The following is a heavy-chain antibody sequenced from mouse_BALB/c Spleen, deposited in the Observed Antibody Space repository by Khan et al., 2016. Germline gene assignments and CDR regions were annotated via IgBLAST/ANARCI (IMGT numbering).Heavy chain of an antibody. V-gene: IGHV1S136*01. Sequence: VQLQQSGPELVKPGASVKMSCKASEYTFTSYVMHWVKQKPGQGLEWIGYINPYNDGTKYNEKFKGKATLTSDKSSSTAYMELSSLTSEDSAVYYCARSTMITFFDYWGQGTTLTVSS. CDR3: ARSTMITFFDY. J-gene: IGHJ2*01. CDR2: INPYNDGT. CDR1: EYTFTSYV. D-gene: IGHD2-4*01.